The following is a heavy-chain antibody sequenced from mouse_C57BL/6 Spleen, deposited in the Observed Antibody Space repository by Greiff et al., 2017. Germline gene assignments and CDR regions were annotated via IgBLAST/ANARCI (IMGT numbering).Heavy chain of an antibody. J-gene: IGHJ2*01. CDR1: GFTFSSYT. CDR2: ISGGGGNT. Sequence: EVKLVESGGGLVKPGGSLKLSCAASGFTFSSYTMSWVRQTPEKRLEWVATISGGGGNTYYPDSVKGRFTISRDTAKNTLYLQMSSLRSEDTALYYCARHVWDYFDYWGQGTTLTVSS. CDR3: ARHVWDYFDY. V-gene: IGHV5-9*01.